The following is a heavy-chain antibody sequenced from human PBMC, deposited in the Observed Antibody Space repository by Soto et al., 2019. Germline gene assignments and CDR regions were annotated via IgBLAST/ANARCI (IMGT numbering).Heavy chain of an antibody. CDR3: ASHPGLLWFGPEGAFDI. D-gene: IGHD3-10*01. CDR2: ISGSGGST. Sequence: LRLSCAASGFTFSSYAMSWVRQAPGKGLEWVSAISGSGGSTYYADSVKGRFTISRDNSKNTLYLQMNSLRAEDTAVYYCASHPGLLWFGPEGAFDIWGQGTMVTVSS. V-gene: IGHV3-23*01. J-gene: IGHJ3*02. CDR1: GFTFSSYA.